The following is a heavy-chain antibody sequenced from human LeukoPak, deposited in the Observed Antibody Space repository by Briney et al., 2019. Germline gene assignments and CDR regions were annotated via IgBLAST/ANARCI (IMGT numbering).Heavy chain of an antibody. Sequence: SQTLSLTCTVSGGSISSGDYYWSWIRQPPGKGLEWIGYIYYSGSTYYNPSLKSRVTISVDTSKNQFSLALSSVTAADTAVYYCARAQYSSGWYLDYWGQGTLVTVSS. D-gene: IGHD6-19*01. CDR3: ARAQYSSGWYLDY. V-gene: IGHV4-30-4*01. CDR1: GGSISSGDYY. CDR2: IYYSGST. J-gene: IGHJ4*02.